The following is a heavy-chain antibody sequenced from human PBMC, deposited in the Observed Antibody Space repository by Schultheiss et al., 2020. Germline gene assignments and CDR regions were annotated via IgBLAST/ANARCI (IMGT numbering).Heavy chain of an antibody. CDR3: ARNSEAARQALPIYYYYGMDV. Sequence: GGSLRLSCAASGFTFSSYSMNWVRQAPGKGLEWVSSISSSSSYIYYADSVKGRFTISRDNAKNSLYLQMNSLRAEDTAVYYCARNSEAARQALPIYYYYGMDVWGQGTTVTVSS. V-gene: IGHV3-21*01. J-gene: IGHJ6*02. D-gene: IGHD6-6*01. CDR1: GFTFSSYS. CDR2: ISSSSSYI.